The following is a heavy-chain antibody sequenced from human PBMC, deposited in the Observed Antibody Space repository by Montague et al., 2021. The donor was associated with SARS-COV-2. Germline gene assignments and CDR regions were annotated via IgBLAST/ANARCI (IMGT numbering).Heavy chain of an antibody. D-gene: IGHD6-13*01. Sequence: SLRLSCAASGFIFNDHAVSWVRQAPGKGLEWVSFISSSGRSTYYADSVRGRFTMSRDTSENTFYLQMNNLRVEDTAIYYCARDWGSRPYNWFDSWGQGTLVTVSS. CDR2: ISSSGRST. J-gene: IGHJ5*01. CDR3: ARDWGSRPYNWFDS. V-gene: IGHV3-23*01. CDR1: GFIFNDHA.